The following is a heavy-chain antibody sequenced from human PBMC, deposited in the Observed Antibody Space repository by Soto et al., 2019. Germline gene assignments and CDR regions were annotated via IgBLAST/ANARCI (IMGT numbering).Heavy chain of an antibody. CDR2: IWHDGNNK. V-gene: IGHV3-33*01. CDR3: ASDLVGASDSYGLDV. Sequence: PGGSLRLSXAASGFTFSNYGMHWVRQAPGEGLEWVAIIWHDGNNKYYADSVRGRFIISRDNSKNRLYLQMNSLRAEDTAVYYCASDLVGASDSYGLDVWGQGTPVTVSS. D-gene: IGHD1-26*01. CDR1: GFTFSNYG. J-gene: IGHJ6*02.